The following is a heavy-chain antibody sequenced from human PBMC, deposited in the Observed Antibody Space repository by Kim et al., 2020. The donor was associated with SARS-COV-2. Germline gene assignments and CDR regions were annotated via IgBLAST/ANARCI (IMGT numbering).Heavy chain of an antibody. CDR2: ISYDGSNK. CDR1: GFTFSSYA. Sequence: GGSLRLSCAASGFTFSSYAMHWVRQAPGKGLEWVAVISYDGSNKYYADSVKGRFTISRDNSKNTLYLQMNSLRAEDTAVYYCARDIVLMVYAGVFDYYGMDVWGQGTTVTVSS. CDR3: ARDIVLMVYAGVFDYYGMDV. D-gene: IGHD2-8*01. V-gene: IGHV3-30-3*01. J-gene: IGHJ6*02.